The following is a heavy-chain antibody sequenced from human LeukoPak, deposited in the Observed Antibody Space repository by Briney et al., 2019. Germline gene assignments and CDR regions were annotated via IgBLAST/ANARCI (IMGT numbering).Heavy chain of an antibody. D-gene: IGHD3-3*01. CDR2: INHSGST. CDR3: AGGRFWSGQGAFDI. CDR1: GGSFSGYY. V-gene: IGHV4-34*01. Sequence: SETLSLTCAVYGGSFSGYYWSWIRQPPGKGLEWIGEINHSGSTNYNPSLKSRVTISVDTSKNQFSLKLSSVTAADTAVYYCAGGRFWSGQGAFDIWGQGTMVTVSS. J-gene: IGHJ3*02.